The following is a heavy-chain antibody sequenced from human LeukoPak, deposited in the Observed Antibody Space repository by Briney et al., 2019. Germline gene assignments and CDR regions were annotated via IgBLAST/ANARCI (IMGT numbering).Heavy chain of an antibody. CDR3: ASSPRIVGRLDYYYYMDV. Sequence: ASLKVSCKASGLTLSTYAISSVRQAPGQGLEWMGGIIPMFGSAHYAQKFQDRVTITTDESPTIAYMELSSLRSENTAVYYCASSPRIVGRLDYYYYMDVWGKGTTVTVSS. V-gene: IGHV1-69*05. CDR2: IIPMFGSA. J-gene: IGHJ6*03. CDR1: GLTLSTYA. D-gene: IGHD6-6*01.